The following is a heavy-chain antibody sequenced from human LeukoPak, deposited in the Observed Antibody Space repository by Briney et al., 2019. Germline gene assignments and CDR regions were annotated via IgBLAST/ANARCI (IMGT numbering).Heavy chain of an antibody. V-gene: IGHV1-2*02. J-gene: IGHJ4*02. CDR2: TNPNSGGT. D-gene: IGHD2-15*01. Sequence: ASVKVSCKASGYTFTGYYMHWVRQAPGQGLEWMGWTNPNSGGTNYAQKFQGRVTMTRDTSISTAYMDLSRLRSDDTAVYYCAREEGYCSGTSCSAPFDYWGQGTLVTVSS. CDR1: GYTFTGYY. CDR3: AREEGYCSGTSCSAPFDY.